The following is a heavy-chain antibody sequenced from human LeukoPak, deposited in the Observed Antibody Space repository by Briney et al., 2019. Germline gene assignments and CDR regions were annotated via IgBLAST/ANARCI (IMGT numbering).Heavy chain of an antibody. Sequence: SETLSLTCAVYGGSFSGYYRSWIRQPPGKGLEWIGEINHSGSTNYNPSLKSRVTISVDTSKNQFSLKLSSVTAADTAVYYCTSYFDYGDYVRWFDPWGQGTLVTVSS. CDR2: INHSGST. J-gene: IGHJ5*02. CDR1: GGSFSGYY. V-gene: IGHV4-34*01. CDR3: TSYFDYGDYVRWFDP. D-gene: IGHD4-17*01.